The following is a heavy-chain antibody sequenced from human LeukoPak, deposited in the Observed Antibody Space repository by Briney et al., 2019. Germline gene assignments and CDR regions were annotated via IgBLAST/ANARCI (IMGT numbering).Heavy chain of an antibody. D-gene: IGHD6-19*01. CDR1: GFIFSNYA. CDR3: AKDRYSSGWYSGFDY. V-gene: IGHV3-30*04. J-gene: IGHJ4*02. CDR2: MSYDGIHE. Sequence: GGSLRLSCAASGFIFSNYAMHWVRQAPGKGLEWVAVMSYDGIHEYYADSVKGRFTISRDNSKNTLYLQMNSLRAEDTAVYYCAKDRYSSGWYSGFDYWGQGTLVTVSS.